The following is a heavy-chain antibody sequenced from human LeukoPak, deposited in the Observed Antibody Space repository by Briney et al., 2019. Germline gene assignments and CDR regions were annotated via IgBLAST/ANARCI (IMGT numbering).Heavy chain of an antibody. Sequence: ASVKVSCKAFGYTFTGYYIHWVRHAPGRGLELMGWINPNSGGTNYAQEFQGRVTMTRDTSISTAYMDLTRLRSDDTAVYYCARDQATVTTPWVDFWGQGSLVTVSS. D-gene: IGHD4-17*01. CDR2: INPNSGGT. CDR1: GYTFTGYY. V-gene: IGHV1-2*02. J-gene: IGHJ4*02. CDR3: ARDQATVTTPWVDF.